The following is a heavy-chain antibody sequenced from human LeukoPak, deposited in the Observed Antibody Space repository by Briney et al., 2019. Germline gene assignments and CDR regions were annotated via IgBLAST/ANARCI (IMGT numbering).Heavy chain of an antibody. Sequence: PSETLSLTCAVYSGSFSGYYWSWIRQPPGKGLEWIGEINHSGSTNYNPSLKSRVTISVDTSKNQFSLKLSSVTAADTAVYYCARAMSIAARLQTIFDYWGQGTLVTVSS. J-gene: IGHJ4*02. V-gene: IGHV4-34*01. CDR1: SGSFSGYY. CDR2: INHSGST. D-gene: IGHD6-6*01. CDR3: ARAMSIAARLQTIFDY.